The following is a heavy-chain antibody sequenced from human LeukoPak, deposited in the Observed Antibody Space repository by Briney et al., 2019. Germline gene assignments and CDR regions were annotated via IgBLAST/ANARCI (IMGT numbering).Heavy chain of an antibody. J-gene: IGHJ4*02. V-gene: IGHV3-23*01. D-gene: IGHD2-8*01. CDR1: GFSFSSYA. CDR2: ISGSGVST. Sequence: GGSLRLSCAASGFSFSSYAMSWVRQAPGKGLEWVSGISGSGVSTYYADSVQGRFTISRDNSRNTLYLQMISLRTEDKAFYSCAKDTSIGKYCTNDVCSPFDYWGQGTLVTVSS. CDR3: AKDTSIGKYCTNDVCSPFDY.